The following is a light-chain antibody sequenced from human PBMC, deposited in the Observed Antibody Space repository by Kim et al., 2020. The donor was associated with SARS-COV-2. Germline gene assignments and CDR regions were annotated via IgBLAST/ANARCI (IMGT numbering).Light chain of an antibody. V-gene: IGKV3-20*01. CDR2: DAS. Sequence: EIVLTQSPGTLSLSPGERATLSCKTSQSVRNNYFAWYQHKPGQAPSLLIYDASSRATGIPDRFSGSGSGTDFTLTISRLEPEDFAVYYCQQYGSAPNTFGQGTKLEI. CDR3: QQYGSAPNT. J-gene: IGKJ2*01. CDR1: QSVRNNY.